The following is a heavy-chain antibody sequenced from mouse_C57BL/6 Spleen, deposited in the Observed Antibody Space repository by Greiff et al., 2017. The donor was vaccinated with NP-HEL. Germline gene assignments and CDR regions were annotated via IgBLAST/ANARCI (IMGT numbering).Heavy chain of an antibody. CDR2: INPSNGGT. V-gene: IGHV1-53*01. Sequence: QVQLQQPGTELVKPGASVKLSCKASGYTFTSYWMHWVRQRPGQGLEWIGNINPSNGGTNYNEKFKSKATLTVDKSSSTAYMQLSSLTSEDSAVYYCARGQSPYYYGSSPFAYWGQGTLVTVSA. CDR1: GYTFTSYW. CDR3: ARGQSPYYYGSSPFAY. J-gene: IGHJ3*01. D-gene: IGHD1-1*01.